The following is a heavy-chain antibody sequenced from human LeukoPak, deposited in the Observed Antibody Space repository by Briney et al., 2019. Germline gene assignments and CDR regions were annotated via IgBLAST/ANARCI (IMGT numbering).Heavy chain of an antibody. Sequence: PGGSLRLSCAASGFTFSSYSMNWVRQAPGKGLEWVSSISSSSSYIYYADSVKGRFTISRDNAKNSLYLQMNSLRAEDTAVYYCSVTGYGRLRAYYFDYWGQGTLVTVSP. CDR3: SVTGYGRLRAYYFDY. J-gene: IGHJ4*02. D-gene: IGHD1-20*01. CDR2: ISSSSSYI. V-gene: IGHV3-21*01. CDR1: GFTFSSYS.